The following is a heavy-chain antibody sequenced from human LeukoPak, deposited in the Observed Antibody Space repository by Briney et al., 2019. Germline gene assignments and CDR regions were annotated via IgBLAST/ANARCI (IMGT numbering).Heavy chain of an antibody. CDR1: GGSFSGYY. CDR2: INHSGST. Sequence: TSETLSLTCAVYGGSFSGYYWSWIRQPPGKGLEWIGEINHSGSTNYNPSLKSRVTISVDTSKKQFSLKLSSVTAADTAVYYCVTYYFDSSGPKKNYWGQGTLVTVSS. V-gene: IGHV4-34*01. CDR3: VTYYFDSSGPKKNY. D-gene: IGHD3-22*01. J-gene: IGHJ4*02.